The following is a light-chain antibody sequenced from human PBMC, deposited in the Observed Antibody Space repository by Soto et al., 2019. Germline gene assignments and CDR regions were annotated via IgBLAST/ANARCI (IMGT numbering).Light chain of an antibody. CDR2: RAS. Sequence: IVMTQSPATLSVSPGESATFSCRASQNIYSNIAWYQQRPGQAPRLLIYRASSRATGIPDRFSGASGTDGTITISRLETEDCAIYYGQQYGGVPYTFGQGTKVDI. CDR1: QNIYSN. J-gene: IGKJ2*01. CDR3: QQYGGVPYT. V-gene: IGKV3-20*01.